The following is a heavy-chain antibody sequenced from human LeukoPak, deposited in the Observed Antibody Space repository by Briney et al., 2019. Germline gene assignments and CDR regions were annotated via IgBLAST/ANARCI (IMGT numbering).Heavy chain of an antibody. CDR2: IKQDESEK. CDR1: GFTFSSHW. J-gene: IGHJ4*02. CDR3: ARGVRDYDY. Sequence: EGSPRLSCAASGFTFSSHWMSWVRQAPGKGLEWVANIKQDESEKYYVDSVKGRFTISRDNAKNSLYLQMNSLRAEDTALYYCARGVRDYDYWGQGTLVTVSS. V-gene: IGHV3-7*01.